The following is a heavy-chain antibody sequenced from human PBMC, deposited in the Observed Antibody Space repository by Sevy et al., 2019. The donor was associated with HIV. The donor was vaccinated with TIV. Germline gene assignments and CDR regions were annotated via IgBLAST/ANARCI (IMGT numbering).Heavy chain of an antibody. V-gene: IGHV3-21*06. J-gene: IGHJ4*02. CDR3: ARDGGCSSTSCLHYFDS. Sequence: GGSLRLSCAASGFTFSDYYMNWVRQAPGKGLEWVSSISGRSSYIHYADSVRGRFTISRDNAKNSLYLQMNSLRADDTAVYLCARDGGCSSTSCLHYFDSWGQGALVTVSS. CDR1: GFTFSDYY. D-gene: IGHD2-2*01. CDR2: ISGRSSYI.